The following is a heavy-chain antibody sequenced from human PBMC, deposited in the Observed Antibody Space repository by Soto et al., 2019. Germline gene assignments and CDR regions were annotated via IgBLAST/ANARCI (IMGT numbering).Heavy chain of an antibody. Sequence: GGSLRLSCAASGFIFSDYYMSWIRQAPGKGLEWVSYISGSGSNIYYADSVKGRFTISRDNAKKSLFLQMNSLRADDTAVYYCAIPSGLTVTGPDYWGQGTLVTVSS. J-gene: IGHJ4*02. CDR1: GFIFSDYY. CDR3: AIPSGLTVTGPDY. V-gene: IGHV3-11*01. D-gene: IGHD6-19*01. CDR2: ISGSGSNI.